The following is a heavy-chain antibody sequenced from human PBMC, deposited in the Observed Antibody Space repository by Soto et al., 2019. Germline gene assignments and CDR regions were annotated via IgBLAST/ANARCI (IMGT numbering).Heavy chain of an antibody. V-gene: IGHV3-23*01. J-gene: IGHJ4*02. CDR2: ISGTGDTT. Sequence: VGSLRLSGAASGFTFSSYAMTWVRQAPGEGLEWVSTISGTGDTTYYADSVKGRFTISRGKSKNTLYLQMNSLRVDDAAVYYCAKSRMVGNTASDSWGQGTLVTVSS. CDR1: GFTFSSYA. CDR3: AKSRMVGNTASDS. D-gene: IGHD2-15*01.